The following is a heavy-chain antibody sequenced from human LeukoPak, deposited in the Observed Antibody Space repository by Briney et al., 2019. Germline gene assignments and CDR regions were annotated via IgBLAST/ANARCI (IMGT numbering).Heavy chain of an antibody. D-gene: IGHD3-9*01. CDR2: ISGSGGST. CDR1: GFTFSSYA. V-gene: IGHV3-23*01. CDR3: AKVGPHVLRYFDWLPLSYYLDY. Sequence: GGSLRLSCAASGFTFSSYAMSWVRQAPGKGLEWVSAISGSGGSTYYADSVKGRFTISRDNSKNTLYLQMNSLRAEDTAVYYCAKVGPHVLRYFDWLPLSYYLDYWGQGTLVTVSS. J-gene: IGHJ4*02.